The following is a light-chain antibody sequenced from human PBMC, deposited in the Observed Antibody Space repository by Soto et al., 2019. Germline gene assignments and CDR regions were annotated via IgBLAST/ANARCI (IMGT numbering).Light chain of an antibody. CDR1: QSVSSSY. CDR3: QQYGSSPTWT. J-gene: IGKJ1*01. V-gene: IGKV3-20*01. Sequence: EIVLTQSPGTLSLSPGESATLSCRASQSVSSSYLAWYQQNPGQAPRLLIYGASSRATGIPDRFSGSGSGTDFTLTISRLEPEDFAVYYCQQYGSSPTWTFGQGTKVDIK. CDR2: GAS.